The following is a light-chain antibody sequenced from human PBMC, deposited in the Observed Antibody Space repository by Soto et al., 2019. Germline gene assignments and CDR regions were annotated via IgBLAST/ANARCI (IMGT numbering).Light chain of an antibody. CDR2: AVS. Sequence: QSALTQPPSASGSPGQSVTISCSGTSSDVGGYNFVSWYQQHPGKAPKLMIYAVSKRPSGVPNRFSGSKSGNTASLTVSGLQAEDEVDYYCSSYAGSHTYVCGPGTKLTVL. CDR3: SSYAGSHTYV. J-gene: IGLJ1*01. CDR1: SSDVGGYNF. V-gene: IGLV2-8*01.